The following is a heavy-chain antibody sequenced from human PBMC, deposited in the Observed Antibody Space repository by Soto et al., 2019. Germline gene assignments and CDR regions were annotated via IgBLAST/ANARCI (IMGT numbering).Heavy chain of an antibody. V-gene: IGHV3-33*01. D-gene: IGHD3-22*01. Sequence: GGSLRLSCAASGFTFSSYGMHWVRQAPGKGLEWVAVIWYDGSNKYYADSVKGRFTISRDNSKNTLYLQMNSLRAEDTAVYYCARAHYYGSSGSFDYWGQGTLVTVSS. J-gene: IGHJ4*02. CDR1: GFTFSSYG. CDR3: ARAHYYGSSGSFDY. CDR2: IWYDGSNK.